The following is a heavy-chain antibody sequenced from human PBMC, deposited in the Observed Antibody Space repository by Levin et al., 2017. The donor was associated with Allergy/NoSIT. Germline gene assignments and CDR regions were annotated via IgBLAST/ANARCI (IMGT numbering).Heavy chain of an antibody. CDR1: GFTFSSYW. CDR3: ARARRTSRIVVVPAARDYYMDV. V-gene: IGHV3-7*04. Sequence: GGSLRLSCAASGFTFSSYWMSWVRQAPGKGLEWVANIKQDGSEKYYVDSVKGRFTISRDNAKNSLYLQMNSLRAEDTAVYYCARARRTSRIVVVPAARDYYMDVWGKGTTVTVSS. CDR2: IKQDGSEK. J-gene: IGHJ6*03. D-gene: IGHD2-2*01.